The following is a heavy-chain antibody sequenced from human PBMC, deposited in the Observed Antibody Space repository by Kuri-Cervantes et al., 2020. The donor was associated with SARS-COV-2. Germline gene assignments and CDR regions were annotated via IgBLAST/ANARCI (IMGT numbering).Heavy chain of an antibody. D-gene: IGHD2-21*01. J-gene: IGHJ3*01. CDR3: ARASTSVYGVLIALFSSNAFDV. CDR1: GGSFSGYY. Sequence: SETLSLTCAVYGGSFSGYYWSWIRQPPGKGPEWIGELDHSGKANYNPSLKSRVTISVDKSKNQFSLKVTSMAAADTAVYYCARASTSVYGVLIALFSSNAFDVWGQGTMVTVSS. CDR2: LDHSGKA. V-gene: IGHV4-34*01.